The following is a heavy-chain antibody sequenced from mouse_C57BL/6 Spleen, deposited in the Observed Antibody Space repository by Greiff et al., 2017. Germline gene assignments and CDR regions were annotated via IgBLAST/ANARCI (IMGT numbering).Heavy chain of an antibody. CDR3: ARAEGYDDYYDFDY. V-gene: IGHV1-64*01. CDR1: GYTFTSYW. CDR2: IHPNSGST. Sequence: QVQLQQPGAELVKPGASVKLSCKASGYTFTSYWMHWVKQRPGQGLEWIGMIHPNSGSTNYNEKFKSKATLTVDKSSSTAYMQLSSLTSEDSAVYYCARAEGYDDYYDFDYWGQGTTLTVSS. J-gene: IGHJ2*01. D-gene: IGHD2-3*01.